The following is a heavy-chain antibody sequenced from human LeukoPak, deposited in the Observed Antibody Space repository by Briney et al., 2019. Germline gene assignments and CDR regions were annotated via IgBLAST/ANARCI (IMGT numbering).Heavy chain of an antibody. V-gene: IGHV3-23*01. Sequence: GGSLRLSCAASGFTFSSYAMSWGRHAPGKGLDCVSAISGSGGSTYSADSVKGRFAISRDNSKNALYLRMNSLRAEDTAVYYCAKGVDVLRFLEWLFYYMDVWGKGTTVTVSS. D-gene: IGHD3-3*01. CDR2: ISGSGGST. J-gene: IGHJ6*03. CDR1: GFTFSSYA. CDR3: AKGVDVLRFLEWLFYYMDV.